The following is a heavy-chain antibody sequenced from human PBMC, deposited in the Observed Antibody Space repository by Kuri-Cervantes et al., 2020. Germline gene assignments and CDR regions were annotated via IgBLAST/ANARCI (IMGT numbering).Heavy chain of an antibody. CDR3: ARQELGYCSGGSCYSGGTLFDY. CDR1: GFTFSSYE. Sequence: GGSLRLSCAASGFTFSSYEMNWVRQAPGKGLEWVSYISSSGSTIYYADSVKGRFTISRDNAKNSLYLQMNSLRAEDAAVYYCARQELGYCSGGSCYSGGTLFDYWGREPWSPSPQ. V-gene: IGHV3-48*03. D-gene: IGHD2-15*01. J-gene: IGHJ4*02. CDR2: ISSSGSTI.